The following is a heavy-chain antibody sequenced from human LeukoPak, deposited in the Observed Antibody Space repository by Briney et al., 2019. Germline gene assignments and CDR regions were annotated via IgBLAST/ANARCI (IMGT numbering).Heavy chain of an antibody. J-gene: IGHJ5*02. V-gene: IGHV3-7*01. CDR3: ARERGSYGRWFDP. CDR1: GFTFSYYW. CDR2: IKQDGSEK. Sequence: GGSLRLSCAASGFTFSYYWMSWVRQAPGKGLEWVANIKQDGSEKYYVDSVKGRFTISRDNAKNSLYLQMNSLRAEDTAVYYCARERGSYGRWFDPWGQGTLVTVSS. D-gene: IGHD1-26*01.